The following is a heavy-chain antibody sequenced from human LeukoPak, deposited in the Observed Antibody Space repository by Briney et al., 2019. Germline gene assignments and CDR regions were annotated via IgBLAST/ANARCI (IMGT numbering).Heavy chain of an antibody. CDR1: GFTFDDYA. Sequence: GGSLRLSCAASGFTFDDYAMHWVRQAPGKGLEWVAVISHDGSNEYYADSVKGRFTISRDNSKNTLYLQMNSLRAEDTAVYYCAKDRYSSSWSVTSDAFDIWGQGTMVTVSS. D-gene: IGHD6-13*01. V-gene: IGHV3-30-3*01. CDR2: ISHDGSNE. CDR3: AKDRYSSSWSVTSDAFDI. J-gene: IGHJ3*02.